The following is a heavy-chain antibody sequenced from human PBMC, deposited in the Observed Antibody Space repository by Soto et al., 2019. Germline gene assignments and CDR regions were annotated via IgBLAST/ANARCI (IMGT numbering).Heavy chain of an antibody. J-gene: IGHJ4*02. D-gene: IGHD3-10*01. CDR2: IYYSGST. CDR3: ARVTMVRGGYYFDY. Sequence: SETLSLTCTVSGGSISSGGYYWSWIRQHPGKGLEWIGYIYYSGSTYYNPSLKSRVTISVDTSKNQFSLKLSSVTAADTAVYYCARVTMVRGGYYFDYWGQGTLVTVSS. CDR1: GGSISSGGYY. V-gene: IGHV4-31*03.